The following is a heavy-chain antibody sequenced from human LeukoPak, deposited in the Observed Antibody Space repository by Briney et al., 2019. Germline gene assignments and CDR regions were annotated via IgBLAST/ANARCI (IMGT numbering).Heavy chain of an antibody. CDR1: GFTFSSYA. CDR2: ISYDGSNK. D-gene: IGHD4-17*01. V-gene: IGHV3-30-3*01. CDR3: ARAPRTTVTHSIDY. J-gene: IGHJ4*02. Sequence: GGSLRLSCAASGFTFSSYAMHWVRQAPGKGLEWVAVISYDGSNKYYADSVKGRFTISRDNSKNTLYLQMNSLRAEDTAVYYCARAPRTTVTHSIDYWGQGTLVTASS.